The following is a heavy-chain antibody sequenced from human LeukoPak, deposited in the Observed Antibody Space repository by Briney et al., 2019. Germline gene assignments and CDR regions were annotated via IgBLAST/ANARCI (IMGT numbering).Heavy chain of an antibody. Sequence: PGGSLRLSCSASGFTFSSYAMHWVRQAPGKGLEWVSAITGRSTYSADSVKGRFTISRDNSKNTLYLQMNSLRAADTAVYYCAKTITTWAFNYWGQGTLVTVSS. D-gene: IGHD2/OR15-2a*01. CDR1: GFTFSSYA. V-gene: IGHV3-23*01. J-gene: IGHJ4*02. CDR3: AKTITTWAFNY. CDR2: ITGRST.